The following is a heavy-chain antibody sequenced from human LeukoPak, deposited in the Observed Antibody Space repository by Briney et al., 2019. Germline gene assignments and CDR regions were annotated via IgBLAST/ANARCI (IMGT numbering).Heavy chain of an antibody. D-gene: IGHD4-23*01. CDR2: ISYDGSNK. CDR3: ARDKERGGTKLRDDAFDI. Sequence: GGSLRPSCAASGFTFSSYAMHWVRQAPGKGLEWVAVISYDGSNKYYADSVKGRFTISRDNSKNTLYLQMNSLRAEDTAVYYCARDKERGGTKLRDDAFDIWGQGTMVTVSS. CDR1: GFTFSSYA. J-gene: IGHJ3*02. V-gene: IGHV3-30-3*01.